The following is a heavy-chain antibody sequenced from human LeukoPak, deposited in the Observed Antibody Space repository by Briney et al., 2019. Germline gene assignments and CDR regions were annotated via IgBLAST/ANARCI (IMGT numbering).Heavy chain of an antibody. Sequence: QPSETLSLTCAVYGGSFNNYYWSWVRQAPGKGLEWVSAISGSGDTHYADSVKGRFTISRDNSKNTLYLQMNSLRAEDTAVYYCAKPDYSRGNWFDPWGQGTLVTVSS. J-gene: IGHJ5*02. V-gene: IGHV3-23*01. CDR1: GGSFNNYY. CDR2: ISGSGDT. CDR3: AKPDYSRGNWFDP. D-gene: IGHD2-15*01.